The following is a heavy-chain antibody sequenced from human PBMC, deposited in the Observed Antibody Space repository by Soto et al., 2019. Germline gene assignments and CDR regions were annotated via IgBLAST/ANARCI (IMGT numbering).Heavy chain of an antibody. V-gene: IGHV4-30-2*01. CDR3: ARSHWNLQSSFEY. CDR2: IFHSGST. Sequence: QLQESGSGLVKPSQTLSVTCAVSGGSISSGDSSWNWIRQPPGKVLEWIGYIFHSGSTYYDPPLNSQVTITVDRSKSQFSLKLTSVTAAATPVYYCARSHWNLQSSFEYWGQANLLTVSS. D-gene: IGHD1-1*01. CDR1: GGSISSGDSS. J-gene: IGHJ4*02.